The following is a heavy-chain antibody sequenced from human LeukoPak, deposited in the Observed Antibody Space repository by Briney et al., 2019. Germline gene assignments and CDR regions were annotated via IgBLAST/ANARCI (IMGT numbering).Heavy chain of an antibody. CDR3: ASPGYSSGWEFDY. CDR1: GYTFTSYG. J-gene: IGHJ4*02. Sequence: SVKVSCKASGYTFTSYGISWARQAPGQGLEWMGGIIPIFGTANYAQKFQGRVTITADESTSTAYMELSSLRSEDTAVYYCASPGYSSGWEFDYWGQGTLVTVSS. D-gene: IGHD6-19*01. V-gene: IGHV1-69*13. CDR2: IIPIFGTA.